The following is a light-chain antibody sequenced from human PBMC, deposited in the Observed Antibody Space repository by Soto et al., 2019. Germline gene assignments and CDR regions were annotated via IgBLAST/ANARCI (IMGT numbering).Light chain of an antibody. V-gene: IGKV1-39*01. CDR1: PTISNY. Sequence: DIQMTQSPSSLSASEGDRVTIICRASPTISNYLNWYQQKPGKAPKVLIYGATRLQSGVPSRFSGSGVGTDFTLTISSLQPEDFATYYCQQSYSSPFTFGPGTKVEIK. CDR3: QQSYSSPFT. J-gene: IGKJ3*01. CDR2: GAT.